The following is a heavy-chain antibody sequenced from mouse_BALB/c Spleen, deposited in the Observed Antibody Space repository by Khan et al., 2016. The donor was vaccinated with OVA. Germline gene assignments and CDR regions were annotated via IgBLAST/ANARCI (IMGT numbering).Heavy chain of an antibody. Sequence: QVQLQQSGAELVKPGASVKLSCKASGYTFTEYVVHWVKQRSGQGLEWIGWFYPGTNNIDYNERFKDKATLTADKSSSTVYMELSRLTSEDSAVYFCARQVYDGYYGYAMDYWGQGTSVTVSS. CDR3: ARQVYDGYYGYAMDY. V-gene: IGHV1-62-2*01. CDR1: GYTFTEYV. J-gene: IGHJ4*01. CDR2: FYPGTNNI. D-gene: IGHD2-3*01.